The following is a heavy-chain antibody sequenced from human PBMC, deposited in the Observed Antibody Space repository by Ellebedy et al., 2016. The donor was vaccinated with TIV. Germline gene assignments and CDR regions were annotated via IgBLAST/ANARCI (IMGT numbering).Heavy chain of an antibody. CDR2: ISAYNGNT. CDR1: GYTFTSYG. CDR3: ARDVGSSGYYSDFDY. V-gene: IGHV1-18*01. D-gene: IGHD3-22*01. J-gene: IGHJ4*02. Sequence: ASVKVSCKASGYTFTSYGISWVRPAPGQGLEWMGWISAYNGNTNYAQKLQGRVTMTIDPSTSTAYMELRSLRSDDTAVYYCARDVGSSGYYSDFDYWGQGTLVTVSS.